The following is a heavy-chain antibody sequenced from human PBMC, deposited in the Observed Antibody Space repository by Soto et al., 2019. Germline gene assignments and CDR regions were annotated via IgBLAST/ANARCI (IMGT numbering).Heavy chain of an antibody. CDR1: GFSLSTRGVG. Sequence: QITLKESGPTLVKPTQTLTLTCTFSGFSLSTRGVGVGWIRQPPGKALEWLAIIYWDDDKRYSPSLKSRLTIPKDPSKNQGVLTMTNMDPVDTATYYCAHKGGGDRILDYWGQGTLVTVSS. CDR2: IYWDDDK. J-gene: IGHJ4*02. D-gene: IGHD3-16*01. CDR3: AHKGGGDRILDY. V-gene: IGHV2-5*02.